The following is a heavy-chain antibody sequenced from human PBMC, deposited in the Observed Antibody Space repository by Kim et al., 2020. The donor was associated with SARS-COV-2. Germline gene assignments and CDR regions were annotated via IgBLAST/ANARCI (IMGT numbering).Heavy chain of an antibody. J-gene: IGHJ5*02. V-gene: IGHV4-59*08. D-gene: IGHD3-10*01. CDR3: ARVLTSYGSGRGNRFDP. CDR2: IYYSGST. CDR1: GGSISSYY. Sequence: SETLSLTCTVSGGSISSYYWSWIRQPPGKGLEWIGYIYYSGSTNYNPSLKSRVTISVDTSKNQFSLKLSSVTAADTAVYYCARVLTSYGSGRGNRFDPWGQGTLVTVSS.